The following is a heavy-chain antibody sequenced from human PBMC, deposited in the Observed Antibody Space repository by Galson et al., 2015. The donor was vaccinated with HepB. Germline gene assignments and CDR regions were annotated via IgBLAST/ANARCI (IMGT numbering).Heavy chain of an antibody. CDR3: ARDTIQIQMDIVVVPAAINAFDI. CDR2: ISSSSSYI. J-gene: IGHJ3*02. CDR1: GFTFSSYS. D-gene: IGHD2-2*02. Sequence: SLRLSCAASGFTFSSYSMNWVRQAPGKGLEWVSSISSSSSYIYYADSVKGRFTISRDNAKNSLYLQMNSLRAEDTAVYYCARDTIQIQMDIVVVPAAINAFDIWGQGTMVTVSS. V-gene: IGHV3-21*01.